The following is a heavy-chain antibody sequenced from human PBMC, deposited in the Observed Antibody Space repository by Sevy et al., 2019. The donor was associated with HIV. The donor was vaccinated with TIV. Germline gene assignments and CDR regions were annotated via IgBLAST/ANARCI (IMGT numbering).Heavy chain of an antibody. J-gene: IGHJ5*02. CDR2: IYYSGIT. V-gene: IGHV4-61*01. Sequence: SETLSLTCTVSGGSVSSGSYYWSWIRPAPGKGREWIGYIYYSGITNYNPSLKSRVTISVDTSKNQFSLKLRSVTAADTAAYYCAGDNPHYYGSGSYYRWFDPWGQGTLVTVSS. D-gene: IGHD3-10*01. CDR3: AGDNPHYYGSGSYYRWFDP. CDR1: GGSVSSGSYY.